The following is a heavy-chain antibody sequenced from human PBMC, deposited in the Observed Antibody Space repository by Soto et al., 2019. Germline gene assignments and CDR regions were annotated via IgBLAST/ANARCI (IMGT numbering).Heavy chain of an antibody. CDR2: IWSDGIKQ. Sequence: QVQLVESGGDVVQPGRSLRLSCAASGFIFSTYGMHWVRQAPGKGLEWVAVIWSDGIKQYYADSVKGRFTISRDNSKNTLYLQMNSLRAEDTAVYYCARSTVSHTYLDCWGQGTLVTVSP. J-gene: IGHJ4*02. CDR3: ARSTVSHTYLDC. CDR1: GFIFSTYG. V-gene: IGHV3-33*01. D-gene: IGHD1-1*01.